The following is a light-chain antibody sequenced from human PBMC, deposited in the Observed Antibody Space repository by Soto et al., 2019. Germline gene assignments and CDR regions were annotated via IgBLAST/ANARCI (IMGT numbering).Light chain of an antibody. Sequence: QSALTRPRSVSGSPGQSVTVSCIGTSSDVGDYNSVSWYQQHPGKAPKLMIYDVSKRPSGVPDRFSGSKSGNTASLTISGLQAEDEADYYCCSYTGSRTYVFGTG. J-gene: IGLJ1*01. V-gene: IGLV2-11*01. CDR2: DVS. CDR3: CSYTGSRTYV. CDR1: SSDVGDYNS.